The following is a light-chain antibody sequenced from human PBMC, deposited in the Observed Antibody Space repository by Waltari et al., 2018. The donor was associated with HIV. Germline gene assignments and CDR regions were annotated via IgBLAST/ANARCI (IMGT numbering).Light chain of an antibody. CDR1: QYISNY. Sequence: DIQMTQSPSSLSASVGDRITITCRASQYISNYLTWYQQKPVRAPKRLISAASTLQSGVPSRFSGSGSGTDFTLTIGSLQPEDVATYYCQNYNSGPFTFGPGTKVDI. J-gene: IGKJ3*01. CDR3: QNYNSGPFT. V-gene: IGKV1-27*01. CDR2: AAS.